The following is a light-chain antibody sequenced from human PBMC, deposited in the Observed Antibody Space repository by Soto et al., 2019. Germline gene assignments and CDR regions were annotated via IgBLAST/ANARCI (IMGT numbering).Light chain of an antibody. CDR3: QKYNSAPLT. CDR2: AAS. CDR1: QGIGVY. V-gene: IGKV1-27*01. Sequence: DIQMTQSPSSVPASLGDRVTITCRASQGIGVYVAWFQQKPGNVPKLLIYAASTLQSGVPSRFGGSGSGTDFTLTISSLQPEDGATYYFQKYNSAPLTFGGGTKVEIK. J-gene: IGKJ4*01.